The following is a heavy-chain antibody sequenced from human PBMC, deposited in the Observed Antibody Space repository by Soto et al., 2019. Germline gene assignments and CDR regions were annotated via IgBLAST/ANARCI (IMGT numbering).Heavy chain of an antibody. V-gene: IGHV4-39*07. Sequence: SETLSLTCTVSGGSISSSSYYWGWIRQPPGKGLEWIGSIYYSGSTYYNPSLKSRVTILVDTSKNQFSLKLSSMTAADTAVYYCARGLITGSQYSGGWYYFDSWGQGTQVTVSS. CDR1: GGSISSSSYY. CDR3: ARGLITGSQYSGGWYYFDS. D-gene: IGHD1-26*01. J-gene: IGHJ4*02. CDR2: IYYSGST.